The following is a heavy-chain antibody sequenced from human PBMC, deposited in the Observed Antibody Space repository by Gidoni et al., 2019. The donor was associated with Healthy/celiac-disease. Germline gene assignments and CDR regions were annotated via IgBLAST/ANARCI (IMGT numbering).Heavy chain of an antibody. CDR1: GYPFTSYA. CDR2: INTNTGNP. Sequence: QVQLVQSGSELKKPGASVKVSCKASGYPFTSYAINWVRQAPGQGLEWMGWINTNTGNPTYAQGFTGRFVFSLDTSFSTAYLQISSLKAEDTAVDYLAREVVTNWFDPWGQGTLGTVSS. V-gene: IGHV7-4-1*02. CDR3: AREVVTNWFDP. J-gene: IGHJ5*02. D-gene: IGHD2-21*02.